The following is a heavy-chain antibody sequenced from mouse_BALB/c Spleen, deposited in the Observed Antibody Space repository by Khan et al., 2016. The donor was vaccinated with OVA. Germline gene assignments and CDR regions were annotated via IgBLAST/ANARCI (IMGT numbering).Heavy chain of an antibody. CDR3: ARGGYGSFAY. J-gene: IGHJ3*01. V-gene: IGHV1-7*01. CDR1: GYTFTSYW. Sequence: VQLQQSGAELAKPGASVKMSCKASGYTFTSYWIHWAKQRPGQGLEWIGYINPSTGYTEYNQKFKDKATLTADKSSSTAYIHLSSLTSENSAVYYCARGGYGSFAYWGQGTLVTVSA. D-gene: IGHD1-1*02. CDR2: INPSTGYT.